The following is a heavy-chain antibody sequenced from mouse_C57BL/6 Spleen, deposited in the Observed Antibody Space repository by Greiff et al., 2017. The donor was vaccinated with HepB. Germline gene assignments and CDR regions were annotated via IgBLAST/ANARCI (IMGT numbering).Heavy chain of an antibody. Sequence: EVKLQESGPELVKPGDSVKISCKASGYSFTGYFMNWVMQSHGKSLEWIGRINPYNGDTFYNQKFKGKATLTVDKSSSTAHMELRSLTSEDSAVYYCARSRYSNPFAYWGQGTLVTVSA. J-gene: IGHJ3*01. CDR2: INPYNGDT. CDR1: GYSFTGYF. D-gene: IGHD2-5*01. V-gene: IGHV1-20*01. CDR3: ARSRYSNPFAY.